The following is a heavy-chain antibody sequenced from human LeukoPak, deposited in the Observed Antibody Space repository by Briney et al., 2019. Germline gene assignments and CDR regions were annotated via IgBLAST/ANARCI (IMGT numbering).Heavy chain of an antibody. Sequence: GGSLRLSCAASGFTFSSYSMNWVRQAPGKGLEWVSYISSSSSTIYYADSVKGRFTISRDNAKNSLYLQMNSLRAEDTAVYYCARALGEYSSGWYEIYEPDAFDIWGQGTMVTVSS. D-gene: IGHD6-19*01. CDR2: ISSSSSTI. CDR3: ARALGEYSSGWYEIYEPDAFDI. V-gene: IGHV3-48*01. CDR1: GFTFSSYS. J-gene: IGHJ3*02.